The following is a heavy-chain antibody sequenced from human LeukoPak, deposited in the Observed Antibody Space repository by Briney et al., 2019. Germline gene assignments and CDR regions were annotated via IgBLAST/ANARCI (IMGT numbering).Heavy chain of an antibody. V-gene: IGHV4-59*08. J-gene: IGHJ4*02. CDR1: GGSISSCY. CDR2: IYSSGST. CDR3: ARHYYDSGGYDY. Sequence: SETLSLTCTVSGGSISSCYWTWIRQPPGKGLEWIGYIYSSGSTNYNPSLKSRVTISVDTSKNQFSLKLNSVTASDTAVYYCARHYYDSGGYDYWGQGTLVTVS. D-gene: IGHD3-22*01.